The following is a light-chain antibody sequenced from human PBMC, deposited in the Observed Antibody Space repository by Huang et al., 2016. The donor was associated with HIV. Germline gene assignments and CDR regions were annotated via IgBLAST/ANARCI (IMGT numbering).Light chain of an antibody. CDR1: RSVSNN. CDR2: GSS. CDR3: HQYNNWLLS. V-gene: IGKV3-15*01. Sequence: EIVMTQSPATLSLSPGQRVTLSCRANRSVSNNLAWYKQRHGQAPRLLIYGSSTRAPGIQARFSGSGSGTDFSLTISSLQSEDFALYYCHQYNNWLLSFGGGTRV. J-gene: IGKJ4*01.